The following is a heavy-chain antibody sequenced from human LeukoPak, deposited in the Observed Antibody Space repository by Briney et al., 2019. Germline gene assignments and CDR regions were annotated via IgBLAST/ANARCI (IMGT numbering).Heavy chain of an antibody. J-gene: IGHJ4*02. CDR1: GFTVSGSA. Sequence: GGSLRLSCAASGFTVSGSAMHWVRQASGKGLEWLGRVRSKGYNYATAYGASVKDRFIISRDDSKSTAYLQMCSLKSEDTAVYYCATLGETSGWYPDHWGQGTLVTVSS. V-gene: IGHV3-73*01. CDR2: VRSKGYNYAT. CDR3: ATLGETSGWYPDH. D-gene: IGHD6-19*01.